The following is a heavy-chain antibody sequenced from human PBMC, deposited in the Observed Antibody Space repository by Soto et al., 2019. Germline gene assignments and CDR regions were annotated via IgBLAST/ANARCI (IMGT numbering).Heavy chain of an antibody. J-gene: IGHJ6*02. CDR3: ASLSATGYCSSTSCSDYYGMDV. CDR1: GYSFTSYW. Sequence: GESLKISCKGSGYSFTSYWISWVRQMPGKGLEWKGRIDPIDSYTNYSPSFQGHVTISADKSISTAYLQWSSLKASDTAMYYCASLSATGYCSSTSCSDYYGMDVWGQGTTVTVS. CDR2: IDPIDSYT. D-gene: IGHD2-2*01. V-gene: IGHV5-10-1*01.